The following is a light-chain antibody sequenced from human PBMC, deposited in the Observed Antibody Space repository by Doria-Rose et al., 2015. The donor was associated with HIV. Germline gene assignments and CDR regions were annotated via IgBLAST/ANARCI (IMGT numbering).Light chain of an antibody. Sequence: DIRVTQSPSSLSASVGDRVTITCRASQSISTYLNWYQQKPGTAPKLLIYSATSLQGGVPSRFSGSGSGTDFTLTINSLQPEDFATYYCQQSYNTPRSFGQGTKLEIK. CDR1: QSISTY. CDR3: QQSYNTPRS. CDR2: SAT. V-gene: IGKV1-39*01. J-gene: IGKJ2*04.